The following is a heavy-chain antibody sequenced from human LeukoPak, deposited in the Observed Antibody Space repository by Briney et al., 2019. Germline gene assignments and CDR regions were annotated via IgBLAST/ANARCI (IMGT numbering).Heavy chain of an antibody. D-gene: IGHD5-18*01. CDR2: IYYSGST. J-gene: IGHJ4*02. CDR3: ARGGIQTLDY. CDR1: GGSISSYY. V-gene: IGHV4-59*01. Sequence: SETLSLTCTVSGGSISSYYWSWIRQPPGKGLEWIGYIYYSGSTNYNPSLKSRVTISVDTSKNQFSLKLSSVTAADTAVYYCARGGIQTLDYWAREPWSPSPQ.